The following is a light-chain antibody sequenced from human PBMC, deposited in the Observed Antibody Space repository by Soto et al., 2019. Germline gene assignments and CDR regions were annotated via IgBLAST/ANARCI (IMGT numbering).Light chain of an antibody. J-gene: IGKJ1*01. CDR2: DAS. V-gene: IGKV3-11*01. Sequence: EIVLTQSPATLSLSPGERATLSCRASQSVSSYLAWYQQKPGQAPRLLIYDASNRATGIPARFSGSGSGTGFTLTISSLEPQDFAVYPCQQRSNWPPRWTFGQGTKVEIK. CDR3: QQRSNWPPRWT. CDR1: QSVSSY.